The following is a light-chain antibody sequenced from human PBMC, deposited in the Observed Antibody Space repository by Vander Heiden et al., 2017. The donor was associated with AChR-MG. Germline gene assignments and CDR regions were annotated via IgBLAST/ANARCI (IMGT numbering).Light chain of an antibody. V-gene: IGLV1-47*01. J-gene: IGLJ2*01. CDR3: AAWDDSLSGQVV. Sequence: QSVLTQPPSASGTPGQRVTIPCSGSSPNIGSNYVYWYQQLPGTAPKLLIYRNNQRPSGVPDRFSGSKSGTSASLAISGLRSEDEADYYCAAWDDSLSGQVVFGGGTKLTVL. CDR2: RNN. CDR1: SPNIGSNY.